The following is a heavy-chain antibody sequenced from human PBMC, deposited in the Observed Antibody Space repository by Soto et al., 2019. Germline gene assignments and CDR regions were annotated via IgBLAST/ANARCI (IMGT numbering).Heavy chain of an antibody. V-gene: IGHV4-34*01. CDR1: GVSFSGYY. Sequence: SETLSLTCAVYGVSFSGYYCSWIRQPPGKGLEWIGEINQSGSTNYNPALKSRVTISVDTSKNQFSLKLSSVTAADTALYYCARVKPPTGTFVYYYYMDVWTKGTTVTVSS. J-gene: IGHJ6*03. D-gene: IGHD1-1*01. CDR3: ARVKPPTGTFVYYYYMDV. CDR2: INQSGST.